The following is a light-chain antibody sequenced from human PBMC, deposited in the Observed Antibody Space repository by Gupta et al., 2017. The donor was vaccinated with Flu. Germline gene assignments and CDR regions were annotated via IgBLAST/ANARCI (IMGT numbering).Light chain of an antibody. V-gene: IGLV1-44*01. J-gene: IGLJ1*01. CDR3: AAWDDSLNGYV. CDR1: SSNIETYN. CDR2: SND. Sequence: QSLLPPPLSAPGPPGQRVTIPCYGSSSNIETYNSNWYQQLPGAAPILLIYSNDKRPSGVPDRFSGSKSGTSASLSISGLQSEDEADYYCAAWDDSLNGYVFGPGTKVTVL.